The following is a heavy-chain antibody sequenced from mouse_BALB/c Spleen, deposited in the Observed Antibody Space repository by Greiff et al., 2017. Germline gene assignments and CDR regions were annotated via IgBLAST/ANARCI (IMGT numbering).Heavy chain of an antibody. CDR2: ISYSGST. J-gene: IGHJ1*01. Sequence: EVQLLESGPSLVKPSQTLSLTCSVTGDSITSGYWHWIRKFPGHKLEYMGYISYSGSTYYNPSLNSRISITRDPSTNQYYLQLNSVTTDDTATYYCASHGLRRRDWYFDVWGAGTTVTVSS. V-gene: IGHV3-8*02. D-gene: IGHD2-4*01. CDR3: ASHGLRRRDWYFDV. CDR1: GDSITSGY.